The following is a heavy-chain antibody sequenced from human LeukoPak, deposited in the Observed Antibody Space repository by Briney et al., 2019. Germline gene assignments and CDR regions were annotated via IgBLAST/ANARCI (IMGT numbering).Heavy chain of an antibody. Sequence: ASVKVSCTASGYTSTSFGINWVRQAPGQGLEWMGWLHPYNGNTKYEQKFQGRVTMTTDTSTGTAYMELRSLTSDDAAVYFCARDYWPDKRSSYAFDIWGQGTTVTVSS. V-gene: IGHV1-18*01. CDR1: GYTSTSFG. D-gene: IGHD3-3*01. CDR2: LHPYNGNT. J-gene: IGHJ3*02. CDR3: ARDYWPDKRSSYAFDI.